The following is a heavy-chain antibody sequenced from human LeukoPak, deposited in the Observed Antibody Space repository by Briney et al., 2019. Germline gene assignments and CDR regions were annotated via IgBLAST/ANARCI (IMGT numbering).Heavy chain of an antibody. CDR2: FDPEDGET. Sequence: GASVKVSCKVSGYTLTELSMHWVRQAPGKGLEWMGGFDPEDGETIYAQKFQGRVTMTEDTSTDTAYMELSSLRSEDTAVYYCATGGKWELPPRFDYWGQGTLVTVSS. J-gene: IGHJ4*02. CDR1: GYTLTELS. CDR3: ATGGKWELPPRFDY. V-gene: IGHV1-24*01. D-gene: IGHD1-26*01.